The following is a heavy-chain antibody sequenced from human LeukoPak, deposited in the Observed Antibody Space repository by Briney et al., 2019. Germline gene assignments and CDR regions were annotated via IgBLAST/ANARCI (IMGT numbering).Heavy chain of an antibody. CDR3: ARERDHDYNGNYFDC. CDR2: VNPNSGGT. Sequence: ASVKVSCKASGYTFTGYYMHWVRQAPGQGLEWMGWVNPNSGGTNYAQKFQGRVTMTRDTSISTAYMELSRLRSDDTAVYYCARERDHDYNGNYFDCWGQGTLVTVSS. J-gene: IGHJ4*02. D-gene: IGHD4-23*01. CDR1: GYTFTGYY. V-gene: IGHV1-2*02.